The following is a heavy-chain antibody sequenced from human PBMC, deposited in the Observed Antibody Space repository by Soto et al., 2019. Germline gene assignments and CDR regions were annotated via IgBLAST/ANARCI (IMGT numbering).Heavy chain of an antibody. CDR1: GYTFTIYG. D-gene: IGHD3-3*01. V-gene: IGHV1-18*01. CDR2: ISAYNGNT. CDR3: ARDGKDTYYDLWFDP. J-gene: IGHJ5*02. Sequence: ASVKVSCKASGYTFTIYGISWVRQAPGQGLEWMGWISAYNGNTNYAQKLQGRVTMTTDTSTSTAYMELRSLRSDDTAVYYCARDGKDTYYDLWFDPWGQGTLVTVSS.